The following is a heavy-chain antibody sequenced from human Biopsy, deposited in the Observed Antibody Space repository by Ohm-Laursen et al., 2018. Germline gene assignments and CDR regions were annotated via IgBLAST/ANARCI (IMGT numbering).Heavy chain of an antibody. CDR1: GFNFDDFV. CDR2: ISWNSGRI. J-gene: IGHJ3*02. Sequence: SLRLSCSASGFNFDDFVMHWVRQTPGKGLEWVSGISWNSGRIAYADSVKGRFTISRDNAKNSLYLQMNSLRAEDTALYYCAKGQAPDGYNYAFDIWGQGTMLTVSS. V-gene: IGHV3-9*01. D-gene: IGHD5-24*01. CDR3: AKGQAPDGYNYAFDI.